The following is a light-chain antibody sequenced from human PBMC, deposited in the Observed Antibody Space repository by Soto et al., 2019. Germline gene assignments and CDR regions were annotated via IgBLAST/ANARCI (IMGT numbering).Light chain of an antibody. J-gene: IGLJ2*01. Sequence: QSVLTQPPSASWTPGQRITISCSGSNSNIGSNPVHWYQQFPGTAPKVLIYSNYQRPPGVPDRFSGSKSGTSASLAISGLQSEDEADYYCAAWDDRLSDLLFGGGTKVTVL. CDR2: SNY. CDR1: NSNIGSNP. V-gene: IGLV1-44*01. CDR3: AAWDDRLSDLL.